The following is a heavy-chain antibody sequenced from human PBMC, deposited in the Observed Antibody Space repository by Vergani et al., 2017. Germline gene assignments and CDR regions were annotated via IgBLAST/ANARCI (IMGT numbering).Heavy chain of an antibody. CDR2: INPNSGGT. CDR3: ARGNKMQYQLRMGVY. Sequence: QVQLVQSGAEVKKPGASVKVSCKASGYTFTGYYMHWVRQAPGQGLEWMGWINPNSGGTNYAQKFQGRVTMTRDTSLSTAYMELGRLRSDDTAVYYCARGNKMQYQLRMGVYWGQGTLVTVSS. J-gene: IGHJ4*02. D-gene: IGHD2-2*01. V-gene: IGHV1-2*02. CDR1: GYTFTGYY.